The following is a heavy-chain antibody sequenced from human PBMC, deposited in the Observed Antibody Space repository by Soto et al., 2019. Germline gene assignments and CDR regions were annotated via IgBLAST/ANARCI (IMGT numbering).Heavy chain of an antibody. CDR2: IGTAGDT. Sequence: EVQLVESGGGVVQPGGSLRLSCAASGFTFSSYDMHWVRQATGKGLEWVSAIGTAGDTYYPGSVKGRFTSSRENAKNALYLQMNSLRAGDTAVYYCARVGHYGFPDDFDIWGQGTMVTVSS. CDR1: GFTFSSYD. CDR3: ARVGHYGFPDDFDI. D-gene: IGHD4-17*01. V-gene: IGHV3-13*01. J-gene: IGHJ3*02.